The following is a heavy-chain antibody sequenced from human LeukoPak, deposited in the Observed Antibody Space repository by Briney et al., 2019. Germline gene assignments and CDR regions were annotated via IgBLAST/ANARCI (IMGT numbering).Heavy chain of an antibody. D-gene: IGHD6-13*01. CDR2: IQYDGSKK. CDR3: AKDRQQLVVNYYYYMDV. V-gene: IGHV3-30*02. Sequence: AGSLRLSCAASGFTFSSYGMHWVRQAPGKGLEWVAFIQYDGSKKYYADSVKGRFTVSRDNSKKTLYLQMNSLRAEDTAVYYCAKDRQQLVVNYYYYMDVWGKGTTVTVSS. CDR1: GFTFSSYG. J-gene: IGHJ6*03.